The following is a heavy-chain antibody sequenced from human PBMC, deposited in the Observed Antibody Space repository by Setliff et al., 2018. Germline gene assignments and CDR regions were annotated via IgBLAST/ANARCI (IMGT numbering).Heavy chain of an antibody. V-gene: IGHV3-23*01. CDR3: ARDLRGILSLHDSDY. CDR1: GFTFNTYT. CDR2: APISGAT. D-gene: IGHD3-16*01. J-gene: IGHJ4*02. Sequence: SLRLSCAASGFTFNTYTMGWIRQAPGKGLEWVSTAPISGATFYTDSVKGRFTISRDSFKNTVYLQMNNLRAEDTAVYYCARDLRGILSLHDSDYWGQGTVVTVSS.